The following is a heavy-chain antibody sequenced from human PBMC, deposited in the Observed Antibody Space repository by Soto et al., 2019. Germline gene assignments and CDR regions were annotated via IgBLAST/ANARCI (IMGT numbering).Heavy chain of an antibody. D-gene: IGHD6-6*01. J-gene: IGHJ4*02. V-gene: IGHV2-5*02. CDR2: IYWDDDK. CDR1: GFSLSTNGVG. Sequence: QITLKESGPTLVKPTQTLTLTCTFSGFSLSTNGVGVGWIRQPPGKALEWLALIYWDDDKRYSPSLESRLTITQDTSKSQVVLTMNNMEPVDTATSSCAHSIAPRLFDCWGQGTLVTVSS. CDR3: AHSIAPRLFDC.